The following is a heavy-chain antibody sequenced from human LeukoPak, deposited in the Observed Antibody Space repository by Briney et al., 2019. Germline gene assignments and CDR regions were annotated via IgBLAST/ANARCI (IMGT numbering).Heavy chain of an antibody. CDR1: GYTFTGYY. D-gene: IGHD6-6*01. V-gene: IGHV1-2*02. J-gene: IGHJ4*02. CDR3: AGMFYRVGSSSSGFDY. Sequence: ASVKVPCKASGYTFTGYYMHWVRQAPGQGLEWMGWINPNSGGTNYAQKFQGRVTMTRDTSISTAYVELSRLRSDDTAVYYCAGMFYRVGSSSSGFDYWGQGTLVTVSS. CDR2: INPNSGGT.